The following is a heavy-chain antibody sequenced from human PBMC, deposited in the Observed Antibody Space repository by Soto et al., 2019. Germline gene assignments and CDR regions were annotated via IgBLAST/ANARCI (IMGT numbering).Heavy chain of an antibody. V-gene: IGHV3-7*01. Sequence: EVQLVESGGDLDQPGGSLRLSCAASGFAFSGYWMSWVHQAPGKGLEGVANIKQDGSEKYYVDSVKGRFTISRDNAKNSLYLQMNSLRVEDTAVYYCARATSVDAYWGQGTLVTVSS. CDR1: GFAFSGYW. J-gene: IGHJ4*02. D-gene: IGHD5-12*01. CDR2: IKQDGSEK. CDR3: ARATSVDAY.